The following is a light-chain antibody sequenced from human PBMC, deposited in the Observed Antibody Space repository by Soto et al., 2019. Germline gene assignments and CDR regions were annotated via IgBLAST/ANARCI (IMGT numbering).Light chain of an antibody. V-gene: IGKV3-11*01. J-gene: IGKJ5*01. CDR3: QQRSNWPPT. CDR1: QSVSSSY. Sequence: EILWTQSPGTLSLSPGERATLSCRASQSVSSSYLAWYKQKPGQAPRLLSYDASNRATGIPARFSGSGSGTDFTLTISSLEPEDFEVYYCQQRSNWPPTFGQGTRLEIK. CDR2: DAS.